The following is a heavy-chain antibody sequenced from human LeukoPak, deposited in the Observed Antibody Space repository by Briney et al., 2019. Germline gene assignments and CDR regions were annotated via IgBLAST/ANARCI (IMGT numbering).Heavy chain of an antibody. D-gene: IGHD4-11*01. CDR1: GLTFSHYG. CDR3: AKDAQRGFDYSNSLEY. CDR2: IWSDGSNK. V-gene: IGHV3-33*06. J-gene: IGHJ4*02. Sequence: PERSLRLSCSASGLTFSHYGFHWVRQAPGKGLEWVAVIWSDGSNKYYGDSVKGRFIIYRDDSQNTIPLQMNSLRSEDTGVYYCAKDAQRGFDYSNSLEYWGQGSLVIVSS.